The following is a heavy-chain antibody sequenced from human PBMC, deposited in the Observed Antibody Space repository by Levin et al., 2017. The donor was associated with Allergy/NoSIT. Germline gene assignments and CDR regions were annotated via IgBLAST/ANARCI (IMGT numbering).Heavy chain of an antibody. Sequence: GESLKISCAASGFTFSSYGMHWVRQAPGKGLEWVAVISYDGSNKYYADSVKGRFTISRDNSKNTLYLQMNSLRAEDTAVYYCAKCGEILTAPTDYWGQGTLVTVSS. CDR3: AKCGEILTAPTDY. CDR1: GFTFSSYG. D-gene: IGHD3-9*01. J-gene: IGHJ4*02. CDR2: ISYDGSNK. V-gene: IGHV3-30*18.